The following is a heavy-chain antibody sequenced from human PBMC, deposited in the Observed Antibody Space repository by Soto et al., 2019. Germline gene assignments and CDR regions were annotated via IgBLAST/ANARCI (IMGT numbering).Heavy chain of an antibody. CDR3: ARDKITGLFDY. V-gene: IGHV4-34*01. CDR2: INHSGST. CDR1: GGSFSGYY. D-gene: IGHD2-8*02. Sequence: XXTLSLPCAVYGGSFSGYYWPWIRQPPGTGLEWIGEINHSGSTNYNPSLKSRVTISVDTSKNQFSLKLTSVTAADTAVYYCARDKITGLFDYWGQGTLVTVSS. J-gene: IGHJ4*02.